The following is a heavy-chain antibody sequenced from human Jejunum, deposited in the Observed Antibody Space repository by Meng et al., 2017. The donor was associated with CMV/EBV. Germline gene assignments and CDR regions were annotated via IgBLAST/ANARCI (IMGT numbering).Heavy chain of an antibody. J-gene: IGHJ6*02. CDR1: GVTCSSYG. Sequence: ASGVTCSSYGRSWVRQAQGKGLEWVSAISGNGASTYYPDSLKGRISISRDNSKNTLYLQMDSLRAEDTAIYYCAKDRMTISVMEVWGQGTTVTVSS. CDR3: AKDRMTISVMEV. V-gene: IGHV3-23*01. D-gene: IGHD4/OR15-4a*01. CDR2: ISGNGAST.